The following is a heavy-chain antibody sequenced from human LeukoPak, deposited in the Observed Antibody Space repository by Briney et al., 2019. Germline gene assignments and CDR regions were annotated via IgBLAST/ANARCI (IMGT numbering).Heavy chain of an antibody. CDR1: GASISSYY. CDR2: INHSGST. J-gene: IGHJ5*02. CDR3: ARGSLHYDYVWGSYRYTSNWFDP. Sequence: SETLSLTCTVSGASISSYYWSWIRQPPGKGLEWIGEINHSGSTNYNPSLKSRVTISVDTSKNQFSLKLSSVTAADTAVYYCARGSLHYDYVWGSYRYTSNWFDPWGQGTLVTVSS. V-gene: IGHV4-34*01. D-gene: IGHD3-16*02.